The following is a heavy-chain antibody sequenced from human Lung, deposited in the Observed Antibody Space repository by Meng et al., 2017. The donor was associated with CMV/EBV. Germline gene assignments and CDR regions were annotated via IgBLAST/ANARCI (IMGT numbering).Heavy chain of an antibody. J-gene: IGHJ2*01. CDR1: GGSVSTGYYY. Sequence: SXTXSLXCSVSGGSVSTGYYYWSWIRQPPGKGLEWIGYIHHRGSTTYNPSPKSRGTISIDTSKNQFALNLSSVTAADTAMYYCARTLYSYDSSSRDNWSWYFDLWXRGT. CDR2: IHHRGST. D-gene: IGHD3-22*01. V-gene: IGHV4-61*01. CDR3: ARTLYSYDSSSRDNWSWYFDL.